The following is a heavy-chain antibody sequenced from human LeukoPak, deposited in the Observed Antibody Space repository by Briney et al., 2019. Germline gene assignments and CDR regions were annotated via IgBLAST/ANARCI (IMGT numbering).Heavy chain of an antibody. CDR1: GFTFRNYG. CDR2: ISYDGSNK. CDR3: ARDGVRLFGSDYYYMDV. V-gene: IGHV3-30*03. Sequence: GGSLRLSCEVSGFTFRNYGMNWVRQAPGKGLEWVAVISYDGSNKYYADSVKGRFTISRDNSKNTLYLQMNSLRAEDTAVYYCARDGVRLFGSDYYYMDVWGKGTTVTVSS. D-gene: IGHD3-3*01. J-gene: IGHJ6*03.